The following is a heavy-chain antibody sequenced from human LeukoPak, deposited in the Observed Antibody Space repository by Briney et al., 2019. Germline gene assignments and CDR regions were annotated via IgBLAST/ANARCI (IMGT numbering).Heavy chain of an antibody. D-gene: IGHD2-2*01. J-gene: IGHJ4*02. Sequence: SETLSLTCTVSGGSISSYYWSWIRQPAGKGLEWIGCIYTSGSTNYNPSLKSRVTMSVDTSKNQFSLKLSSVTAADTAVYYCARDRPGYCSSTSCYAILYWGQGTLVTVSS. CDR3: ARDRPGYCSSTSCYAILY. CDR1: GGSISSYY. V-gene: IGHV4-4*07. CDR2: IYTSGST.